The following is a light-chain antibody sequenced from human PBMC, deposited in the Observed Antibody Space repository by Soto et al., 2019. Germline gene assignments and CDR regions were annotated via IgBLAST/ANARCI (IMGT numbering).Light chain of an antibody. V-gene: IGLV3-1*01. Sequence: SYELTQPPSVSVSPGQTATITCSGDKLGNKYTSWYQQKPGQSPVLIIYQDSRRPSGIPERFSGSNSGNTATLTISGTQAMDEADYYCQAWDSTYVFGTGTKLNVL. CDR2: QDS. CDR1: KLGNKY. J-gene: IGLJ1*01. CDR3: QAWDSTYV.